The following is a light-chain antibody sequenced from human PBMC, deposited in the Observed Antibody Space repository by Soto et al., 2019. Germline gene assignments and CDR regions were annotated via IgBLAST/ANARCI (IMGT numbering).Light chain of an antibody. J-gene: IGKJ2*01. CDR3: QQYITLPHT. V-gene: IGKV3-20*01. CDR2: GIS. CDR1: QSVTNNF. Sequence: ENVLTPSPGTLSLSPGERATLSCRASQSVTNNFFAWYQQKPGQAPMLLIYGISSRATGIPARFSGSGSGTDFTLTISRLEPEDFVVYYCQQYITLPHTFGQGTKLEVK.